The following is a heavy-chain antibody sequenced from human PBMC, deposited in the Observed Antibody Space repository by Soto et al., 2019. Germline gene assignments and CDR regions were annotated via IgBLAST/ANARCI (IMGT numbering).Heavy chain of an antibody. Sequence: GGSLRLSCAASGFTFSSYAMSWVRQAPGKGLEWVSAISGSGGSTYYADSVKGRFTIFRDNSMIMRYLQMNSLRAEDTAVYYCAKRMGGSGSYYSYYYGMDVWGQGTTVTVSS. D-gene: IGHD3-10*01. CDR1: GFTFSSYA. J-gene: IGHJ6*02. CDR2: ISGSGGST. V-gene: IGHV3-23*01. CDR3: AKRMGGSGSYYSYYYGMDV.